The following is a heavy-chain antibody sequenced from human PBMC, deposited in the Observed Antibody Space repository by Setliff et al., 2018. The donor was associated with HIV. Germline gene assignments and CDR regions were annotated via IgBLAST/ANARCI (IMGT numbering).Heavy chain of an antibody. Sequence: PSETLSLTCTVSGGSISSSDYYWGWIRQPPGKGLEWIGSSYYDNNVDHNPSLKGRISISLDTSKNQFSLRLSSATGLRGDDTATYYCATPYDSWAEYSGPWFDPRGQGTPVTVSS. D-gene: IGHD3-16*01. V-gene: IGHV4-39*07. CDR1: GGSISSSDYY. J-gene: IGHJ5*02. CDR3: ATPYDSWAEYSGPWFDP. CDR2: SYYDNNV.